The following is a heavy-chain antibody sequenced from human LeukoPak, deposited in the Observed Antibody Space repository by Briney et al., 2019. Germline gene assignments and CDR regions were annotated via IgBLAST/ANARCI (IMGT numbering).Heavy chain of an antibody. CDR2: MSYGGTYK. CDR1: GFTFSSYA. CDR3: ARSRGSPNSGEDAFDI. V-gene: IGHV3-30-3*01. D-gene: IGHD2-15*01. Sequence: GGSLRLSCAASGFTFSSYAMHWVRQAPGKGLGWVAVMSYGGTYKYYADSVKGRFTISRDNSKNTVYLQMNSLRGEDTAVYYCARSRGSPNSGEDAFDIWGQGTVVTVSS. J-gene: IGHJ3*02.